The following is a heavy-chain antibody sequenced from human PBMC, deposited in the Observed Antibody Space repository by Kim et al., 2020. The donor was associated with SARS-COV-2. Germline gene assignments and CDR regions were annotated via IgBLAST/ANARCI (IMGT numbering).Heavy chain of an antibody. CDR2: TNGGDGNT. Sequence: ASVKVSCKASGYTFTDYAIIWLRQAPGQRLEWMGWTNGGDGNTEYSQKFQGRVTITRDTSASTAYMELSSLRSEDTAVYYCARNGLTGGGPGSYQNYWGQGTLVTVS. CDR3: ARNGLTGGGPGSYQNY. CDR1: GYTFTDYA. D-gene: IGHD3-10*01. V-gene: IGHV1-3*01. J-gene: IGHJ4*02.